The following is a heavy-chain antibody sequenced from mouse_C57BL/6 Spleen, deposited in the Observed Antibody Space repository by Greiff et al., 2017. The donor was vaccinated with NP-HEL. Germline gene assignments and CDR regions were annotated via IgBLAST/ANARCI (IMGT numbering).Heavy chain of an antibody. D-gene: IGHD4-1*01. J-gene: IGHJ2*01. CDR1: GYTFTSYD. CDR3: ARSGVGRRYYVGY. CDR2: IYPRDGST. Sequence: VKVVESGPELVKPGASVKLSCKASGYTFTSYDINWVKQRPGQGLEWIGWIYPRDGSTKYTEKFKGKATLTVDTSYSTAYMELHSLTSEDSAVYFCARSGVGRRYYVGYGGKGTTLTVSS. V-gene: IGHV1-85*01.